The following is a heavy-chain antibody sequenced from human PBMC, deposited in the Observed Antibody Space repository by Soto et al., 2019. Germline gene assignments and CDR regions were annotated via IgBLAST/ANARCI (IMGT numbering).Heavy chain of an antibody. D-gene: IGHD4-17*01. J-gene: IGHJ4*02. CDR2: IYYSGST. CDR1: GGSISSGGYY. CDR3: AREVNTVTTSHYFDY. Sequence: QVQLQESGPGLVKPSQTLSLTCTVSGGSISSGGYYWSWIRQHPGKGLEWIGYIYYSGSTYYNPSLKSRVTISVDTPKNLFSLKLGSVTAADTAVYYCAREVNTVTTSHYFDYWGQGTLVTVSS. V-gene: IGHV4-31*03.